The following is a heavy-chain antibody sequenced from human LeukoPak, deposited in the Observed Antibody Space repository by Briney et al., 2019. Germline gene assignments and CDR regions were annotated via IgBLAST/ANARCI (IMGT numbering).Heavy chain of an antibody. Sequence: GGSLRLSCAASGFTFSSYSMNWVRQAPGKGLEWVSYISSSGSTIYYADSVKGRFTISRDNAKNSLYLQMNSLRAEDTAVYYCASYYYDSSGYYYGMDVWGQGTTVTVSS. V-gene: IGHV3-48*04. J-gene: IGHJ6*02. CDR3: ASYYYDSSGYYYGMDV. CDR1: GFTFSSYS. CDR2: ISSSGSTI. D-gene: IGHD3-22*01.